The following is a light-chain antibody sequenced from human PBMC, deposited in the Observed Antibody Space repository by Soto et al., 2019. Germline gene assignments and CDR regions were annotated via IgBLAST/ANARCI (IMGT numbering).Light chain of an antibody. J-gene: IGKJ5*01. V-gene: IGKV2-28*01. Sequence: DIVMTQSPLSLPVTPGEPASISCRSSQSLLHSNGYNYLDWYLQKPGQSPQLLIYLGSNRSSGVPDRFSGSGSGTDFTLKISRVEAEDVGVYYCMQALQTPPYTFGHGTRLE. CDR1: QSLLHSNGYNY. CDR3: MQALQTPPYT. CDR2: LGS.